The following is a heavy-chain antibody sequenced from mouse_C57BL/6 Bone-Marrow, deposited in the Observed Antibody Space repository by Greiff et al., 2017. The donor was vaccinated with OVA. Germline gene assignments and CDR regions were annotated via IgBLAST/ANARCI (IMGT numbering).Heavy chain of an antibody. CDR1: GFYIKNTY. V-gene: IGHV14-3*01. CDR2: IDPAYGNT. D-gene: IGHD1-1*01. CDR3: ARETLGYYGSSLYYFDY. J-gene: IGHJ2*01. Sequence: VQLQQSVAELVRPGASVKLSCTASGFYIKNTYMHWVKQRPEQGLEWIGRIDPAYGNTNYAPKFQGKATITADTSSNTAYLQLSSLTSEDTAIYYCARETLGYYGSSLYYFDYWGQGTTLTVSS.